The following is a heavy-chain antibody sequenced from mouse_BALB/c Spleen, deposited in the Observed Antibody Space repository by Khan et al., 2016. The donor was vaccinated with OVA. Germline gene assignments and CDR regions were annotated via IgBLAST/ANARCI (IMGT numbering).Heavy chain of an antibody. CDR2: ISSGGSYT. J-gene: IGHJ2*01. CDR1: GFTFRNYA. Sequence: EVELVESGGGLVKPGGSLKLSCAASGFTFRNYAMSWVRQTPEKRLEWVATISSGGSYTYYPDSVQGRFTISRDNAKNTLYLQMRSLRSEDTAMYYCARTPGYYGSNYFDYWGQGTTLTVAS. CDR3: ARTPGYYGSNYFDY. D-gene: IGHD1-1*01. V-gene: IGHV5-9-3*01.